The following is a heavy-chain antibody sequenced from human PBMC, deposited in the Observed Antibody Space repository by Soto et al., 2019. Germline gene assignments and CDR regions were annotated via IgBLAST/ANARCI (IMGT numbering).Heavy chain of an antibody. Sequence: SETLSLTCTVSVASITGYYWSWIRQSPGKGLEWIGCSYFTGATNYNPSLKSRVTISVDTSRNQFSLTLTSATAADTAVYYCARERTPRTGFDYWGQGTLVTVLL. CDR3: ARERTPRTGFDY. D-gene: IGHD7-27*01. V-gene: IGHV4-59*01. J-gene: IGHJ4*02. CDR2: SYFTGAT. CDR1: VASITGYY.